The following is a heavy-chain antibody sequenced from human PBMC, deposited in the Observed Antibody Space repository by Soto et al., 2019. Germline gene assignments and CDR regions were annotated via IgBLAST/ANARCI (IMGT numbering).Heavy chain of an antibody. V-gene: IGHV3-7*01. Sequence: EVQLVESGGGLVQPGGSLRLSCAASGFTFSSYWMSWVRQAPGKGLEWVANIKEDGGEKYYVDSVKGRFTISRDNAKNSLYLQMSSLRAEDTAVYYGARLESGWNAEYFQHWGQGTLVTVSS. CDR1: GFTFSSYW. J-gene: IGHJ1*01. D-gene: IGHD6-19*01. CDR3: ARLESGWNAEYFQH. CDR2: IKEDGGEK.